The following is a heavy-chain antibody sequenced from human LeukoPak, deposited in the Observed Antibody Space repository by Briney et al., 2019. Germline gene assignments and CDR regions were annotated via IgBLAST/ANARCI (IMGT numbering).Heavy chain of an antibody. V-gene: IGHV4-59*01. Sequence: SETLSLTCTVSGGSISSYYWSWIRQPPGKGLEWIGYIYYSGSTNYNPSLKSRVTISVDTSKNQFSLKLSSVTAADTAVYYCARVHITDDSSGYYYFDYWGQGTLVTVSS. D-gene: IGHD3-22*01. CDR1: GGSISSYY. CDR3: ARVHITDDSSGYYYFDY. J-gene: IGHJ4*02. CDR2: IYYSGST.